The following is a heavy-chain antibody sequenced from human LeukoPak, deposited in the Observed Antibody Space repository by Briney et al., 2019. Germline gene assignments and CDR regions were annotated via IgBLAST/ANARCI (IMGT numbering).Heavy chain of an antibody. J-gene: IGHJ4*02. CDR1: GGSISSNY. Sequence: NPSGTPSLTCSVAGGSISSNYWSWIRQSPGKGLEWIGYIHSSGSTNYNPSLKGRVTMSMDTSKNQFSLKVISVTAADTGVYYCARSTVDTAMVLAYWGQGTLVTVSS. D-gene: IGHD5-18*01. CDR3: ARSTVDTAMVLAY. V-gene: IGHV4-59*08. CDR2: IHSSGST.